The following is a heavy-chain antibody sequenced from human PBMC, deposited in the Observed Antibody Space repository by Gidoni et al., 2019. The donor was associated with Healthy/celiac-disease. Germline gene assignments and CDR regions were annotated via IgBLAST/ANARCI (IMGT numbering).Heavy chain of an antibody. Sequence: EVQLVASGGGLVQPGGSLRLSCAASGFTFSSYWMHWVRQAPGKGLVWVSRINSDGSSTSYADSVKGRFTISRDNAKNTLYLQMNSLRAEDTAVYYCARVSYRGPVGFDYWGQGTLVTVSS. V-gene: IGHV3-74*01. J-gene: IGHJ4*02. CDR1: GFTFSSYW. CDR3: ARVSYRGPVGFDY. CDR2: INSDGSST. D-gene: IGHD1-26*01.